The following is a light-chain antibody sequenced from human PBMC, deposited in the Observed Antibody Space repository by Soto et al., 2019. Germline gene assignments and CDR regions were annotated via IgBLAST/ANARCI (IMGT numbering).Light chain of an antibody. Sequence: QSVLTQPHSVSGAPGQRVTISCTGSSSNIGAGYDVHWYQQLPGTAPKLVIYGNSNRPSGVPDRFSGSKSGTSASLAITGLQAEDEADYYCQSYDSSLSVVVFGGGTKLTVL. CDR1: SSNIGAGYD. V-gene: IGLV1-40*01. CDR2: GNS. J-gene: IGLJ2*01. CDR3: QSYDSSLSVVV.